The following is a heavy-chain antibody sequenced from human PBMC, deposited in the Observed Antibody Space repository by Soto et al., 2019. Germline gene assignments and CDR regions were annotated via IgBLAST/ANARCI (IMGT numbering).Heavy chain of an antibody. CDR3: ARGDIVVVPAATLTGTSHAFDI. V-gene: IGHV6-1*01. CDR1: GDSVSSNSAA. CDR2: TYYRSKWYN. J-gene: IGHJ3*02. Sequence: PSQTLSLTCAISGDSVSSNSAAWNWIRQSPSRGFEWLGRTYYRSKWYNDYAVSVKSRITINPDTSKNQFSLQLNSVTPEDTAVYYCARGDIVVVPAATLTGTSHAFDIWGQGTMVTVSS. D-gene: IGHD2-2*01.